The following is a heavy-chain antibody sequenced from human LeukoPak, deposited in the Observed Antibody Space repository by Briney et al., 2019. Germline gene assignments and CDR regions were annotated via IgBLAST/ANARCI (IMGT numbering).Heavy chain of an antibody. CDR1: GYTLTELS. V-gene: IGHV1-24*01. J-gene: IGHJ3*02. D-gene: IGHD2-2*01. CDR3: ATELRVPAWGAFDI. Sequence: ASVKVSCKVSGYTLTELSMHWVRQAPGKGLEWMGGFDPEDGETIYAQKFQGRVTMTEDTSTDTAYMELSNLRSEDTAVYYCATELRVPAWGAFDIWGQGTMVTVSS. CDR2: FDPEDGET.